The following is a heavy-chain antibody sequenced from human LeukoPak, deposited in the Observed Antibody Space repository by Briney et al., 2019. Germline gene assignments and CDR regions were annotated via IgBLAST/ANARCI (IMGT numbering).Heavy chain of an antibody. CDR1: GFTFRNAW. Sequence: PGGSLRLSCAASGFTFRNAWMSWVRQAPGKGLEWVGRTKSKTDGGTTDYAAPVKGRFTISRDDSKNSLYLQMNSLKTEDTAVYYCTGYTHKGVWGQGTTVTVSS. J-gene: IGHJ6*02. CDR3: TGYTHKGV. CDR2: TKSKTDGGTT. D-gene: IGHD5-18*01. V-gene: IGHV3-15*01.